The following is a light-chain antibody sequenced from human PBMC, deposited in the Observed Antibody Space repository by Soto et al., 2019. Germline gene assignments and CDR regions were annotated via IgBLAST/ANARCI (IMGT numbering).Light chain of an antibody. Sequence: QSVLTQPASVSGSPGQSITISCTGTSSDVGSYNLVSWYQQHPGKAPKLMIYEGSQRPSGVSNRFSGSKSGNTASLTISGLQAEEEADYYCCSYAGSSTVVFGGGTKLTVL. CDR3: CSYAGSSTVV. CDR1: SSDVGSYNL. CDR2: EGS. J-gene: IGLJ2*01. V-gene: IGLV2-23*01.